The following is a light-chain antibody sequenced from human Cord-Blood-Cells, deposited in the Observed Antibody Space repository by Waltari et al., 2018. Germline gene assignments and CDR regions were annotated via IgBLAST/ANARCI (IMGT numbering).Light chain of an antibody. Sequence: QSVLPQPPSVSGAPGQRVTISCTGSSSTIGAGYDVHWYQQLRGTAPKLLIYGNSNRPSGVPDRFSGSKSGTSASLAITGLQAEDEADYYCQSYDSSLSGVFGGGTKLTVL. CDR2: GNS. V-gene: IGLV1-40*01. CDR1: SSTIGAGYD. J-gene: IGLJ3*02. CDR3: QSYDSSLSGV.